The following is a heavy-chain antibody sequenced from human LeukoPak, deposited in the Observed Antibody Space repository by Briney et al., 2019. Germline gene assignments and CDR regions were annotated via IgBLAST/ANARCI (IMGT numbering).Heavy chain of an antibody. V-gene: IGHV4-30-2*01. CDR2: IYHSGST. CDR1: GGSISSGGYY. CDR3: ARGPMIVAGTGSFYFDY. J-gene: IGHJ4*02. D-gene: IGHD6-19*01. Sequence: SETLSLTCTVSGGSISSGGYYWSWIRQPPGKGLEWIGYIYHSGSTYYNPSLKSRVTISVDRSKNQFSLKLSSVTAADTAVYYCARGPMIVAGTGSFYFDYWGQGTLVTVSS.